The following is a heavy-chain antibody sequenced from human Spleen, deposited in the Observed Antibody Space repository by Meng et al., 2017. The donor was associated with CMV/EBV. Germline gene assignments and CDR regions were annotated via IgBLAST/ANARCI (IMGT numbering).Heavy chain of an antibody. J-gene: IGHJ5*02. CDR3: ATYVP. D-gene: IGHD3-16*01. CDR1: VVSISSLGYP. CDR2: ISISNSGPT. Sequence: QRQGWRSGLLKTPYTLSLTSTGFVVSISSLGYPCGWLRQPPGKCMGWIGAISISNSGPTPYSPSPKTRVTTTEHTSKNQFSLKLSYVTAEDTAVYYCATYVPWGQGTLVTVSS. V-gene: IGHV4-39*01.